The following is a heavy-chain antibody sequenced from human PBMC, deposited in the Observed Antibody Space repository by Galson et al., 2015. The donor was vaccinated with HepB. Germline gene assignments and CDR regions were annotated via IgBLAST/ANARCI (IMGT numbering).Heavy chain of an antibody. CDR3: ARVSYLGRRSWPGTSWFDP. CDR2: IYYSGST. V-gene: IGHV4-30-4*01. D-gene: IGHD1-26*01. J-gene: IGHJ5*02. CDR1: GGSISSGDYY. Sequence: LSLTCTVSGGSISSGDYYWSWIRQPPGKGLEWIGYIYYSGSTYYNPSLKSRVTISVDTSKNQFSLKLSSVTAADTAVYYCARVSYLGRRSWPGTSWFDPWGQGTLVTVSS.